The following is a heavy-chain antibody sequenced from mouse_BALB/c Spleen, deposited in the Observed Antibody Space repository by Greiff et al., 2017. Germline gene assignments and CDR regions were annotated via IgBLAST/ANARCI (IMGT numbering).Heavy chain of an antibody. CDR1: GYSFTGYF. CDR2: INPYNGDT. Sequence: EVKLVESGPELVKPGASVKISCKASGYSFTGYFMNWVKQSHGKSLEWIGRINPYNGDTFYNQKFKGKATLTVDKSSSTAHMELLSLTSEDSAVYYCGKGGYYGPVDYWGQGTSVTVSS. CDR3: GKGGYYGPVDY. D-gene: IGHD1-2*01. J-gene: IGHJ4*01. V-gene: IGHV1-37*01.